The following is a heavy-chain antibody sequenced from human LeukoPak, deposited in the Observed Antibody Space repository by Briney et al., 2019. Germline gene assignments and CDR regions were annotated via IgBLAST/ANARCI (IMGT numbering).Heavy chain of an antibody. CDR3: ARSHSSSWYYFDY. CDR1: GYTFTSYG. Sequence: GASVKVSCTASGYTFTSYGISWVRQAPGQGLEWMGWINPNSGGTNYAQKFQGRVTMTRDTSISTAYMELSRLRSDDTAVYYCARSHSSSWYYFDYWGQGTLVTVSS. J-gene: IGHJ4*02. CDR2: INPNSGGT. V-gene: IGHV1-2*02. D-gene: IGHD6-13*01.